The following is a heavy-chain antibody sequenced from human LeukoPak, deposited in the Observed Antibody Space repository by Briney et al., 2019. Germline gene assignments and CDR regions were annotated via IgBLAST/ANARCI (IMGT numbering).Heavy chain of an antibody. V-gene: IGHV1-2*02. CDR3: ARAPAANQPGVDY. CDR2: INPNSGGT. J-gene: IGHJ4*02. D-gene: IGHD2-15*01. Sequence: ASVKVSCKASGYTFTGYYMHWVRQAPGQGLEWMGWINPNSGGTNYAQKFQGRVTMTRDTSISTAYMELSRLRSDDTAVYYCARAPAANQPGVDYWGQGTLVTVSS. CDR1: GYTFTGYY.